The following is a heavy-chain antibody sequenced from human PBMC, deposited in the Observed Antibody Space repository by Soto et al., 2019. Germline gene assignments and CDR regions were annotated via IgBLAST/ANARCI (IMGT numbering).Heavy chain of an antibody. CDR3: ARLAEGGYNYGY. V-gene: IGHV1-3*01. J-gene: IGHJ4*02. CDR1: GYTFTSYA. Sequence: QVQLVQSGAEVKKPGASVKVSCKASGYTFTSYAMHWVRQAPGQRLEWMGWINAGNGNTKYSQKFQGRVTITRDTSASTASMEVSSLRSEDTAVYYCARLAEGGYNYGYCGQGTLVTVSS. CDR2: INAGNGNT. D-gene: IGHD5-12*01.